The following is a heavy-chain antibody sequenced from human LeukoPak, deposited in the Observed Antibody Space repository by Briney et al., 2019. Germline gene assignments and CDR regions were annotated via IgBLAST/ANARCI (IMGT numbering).Heavy chain of an antibody. CDR2: ISYDGSNK. D-gene: IGHD3-10*01. V-gene: IGHV3-30*03. CDR1: GFTFSCCG. CDR3: ARVLEASESFYNPFGF. Sequence: PGGSLRLSCAASGFTFSCCGMFWVRQAPGKGLEWVAVISYDGSNKYYADSVKGRFTISRDNSKSTLYMQMNSLRAEDTAVYYCARVLEASESFYNPFGFWGQGALVTVSS. J-gene: IGHJ4*02.